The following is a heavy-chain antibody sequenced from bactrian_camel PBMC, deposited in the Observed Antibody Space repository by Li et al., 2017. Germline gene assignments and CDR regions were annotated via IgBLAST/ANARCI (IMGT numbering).Heavy chain of an antibody. Sequence: VQLVESGGGSVQAGGNLTLSCATPALTPSSYYMAWFRQAPGKEREGVAAIDTAGSATYTYAVQGRFTISRDNARNWLDLQMDSLEPGDTARYYCAADRRRHGPPSLRPGDYSVWGQGTQVTVS. J-gene: IGHJ4*01. CDR3: AADRRRHGPPSLRPGDYSV. CDR2: IDTAGSA. D-gene: IGHD2*01. V-gene: IGHV3S53*01. CDR1: ALTPSSYY.